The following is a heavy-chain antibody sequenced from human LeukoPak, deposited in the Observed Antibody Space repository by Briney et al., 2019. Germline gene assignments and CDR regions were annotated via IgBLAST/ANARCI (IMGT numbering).Heavy chain of an antibody. CDR1: GGSISSGPYH. Sequence: SETLSLTCTVSGGSISSGPYHWTWIRQPAGKALEWIGRIYNSGITNYNPSLKRRVTISVDTSKNQFSLKLSSVTAADTAVYYCARDLLAEYYYGSGSYPNWFDPWGQGTLVTVSS. CDR3: ARDLLAEYYYGSGSYPNWFDP. CDR2: IYNSGIT. V-gene: IGHV4-61*02. D-gene: IGHD3-10*01. J-gene: IGHJ5*02.